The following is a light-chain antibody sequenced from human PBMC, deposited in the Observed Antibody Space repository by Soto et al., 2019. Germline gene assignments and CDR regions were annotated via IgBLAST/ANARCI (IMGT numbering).Light chain of an antibody. V-gene: IGKV3-20*01. CDR2: GAS. CDR3: QQYGSSPPWT. J-gene: IGKJ1*01. Sequence: IRLKKSPGAVSLNKGERATLSCRASQTVSSNYLAWCQQRPGQAPRLLIFGASDRATGTPDRFSGSGSGTGFTLTISRLEPEDFAVYYCQQYGSSPPWTFGQGTIVDNK. CDR1: QTVSSNY.